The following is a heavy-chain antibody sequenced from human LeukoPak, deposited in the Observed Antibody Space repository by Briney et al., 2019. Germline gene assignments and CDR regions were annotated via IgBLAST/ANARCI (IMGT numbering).Heavy chain of an antibody. CDR1: GGSISSGSYY. V-gene: IGHV4-61*02. D-gene: IGHD3-22*01. CDR2: IYTSGST. CDR3: ARGDYYDSSGYPN. J-gene: IGHJ4*02. Sequence: SETLSLTCTVSGGSISSGSYYWSWIRRPAGKGLEWIGRIYTSGSTNYNPSLKSRVTISVDTSKNQFSLKLSSVTAADTAVYYCARGDYYDSSGYPNWGQGTLVTVSS.